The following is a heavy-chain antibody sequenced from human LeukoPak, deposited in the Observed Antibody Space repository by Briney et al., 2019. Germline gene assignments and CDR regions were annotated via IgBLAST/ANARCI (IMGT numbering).Heavy chain of an antibody. CDR2: IKRDGSGT. D-gene: IGHD2-8*01. J-gene: IGHJ6*02. V-gene: IGHV3-74*01. Sequence: GGSLRLSCAASGFTFSFNSMHWVRQGPGKGLVWVSRIKRDGSGTTYADSVKGRVTISRDNAKNMLYLQMNSLRAEDTAVYYCARSNGFGMDVWGQGTTVTVSS. CDR1: GFTFSFNS. CDR3: ARSNGFGMDV.